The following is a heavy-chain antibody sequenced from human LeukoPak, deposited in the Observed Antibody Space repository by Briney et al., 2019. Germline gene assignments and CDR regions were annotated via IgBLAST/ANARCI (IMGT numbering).Heavy chain of an antibody. CDR3: ASRVYFSGASCNSLSVFDS. CDR2: ISSSGTTI. D-gene: IGHD2-15*01. J-gene: IGHJ3*02. Sequence: GGSLRLSCAASGFIFSDYYMSWIRQAPGKGLEWVSYISSSGTTIYYADSVKGRFTISRDNVKNLLYLQMNSLRAEDTAVYYCASRVYFSGASCNSLSVFDSWGQGTMLTVSS. CDR1: GFIFSDYY. V-gene: IGHV3-11*01.